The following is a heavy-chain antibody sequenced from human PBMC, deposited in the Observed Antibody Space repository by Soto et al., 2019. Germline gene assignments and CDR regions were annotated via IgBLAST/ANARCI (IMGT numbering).Heavy chain of an antibody. Sequence: LRLSCAASGFTFSSYAMSWVRQAPGKGLEWVSAISGSGGSTYYADSVKGRFTISRDNSKNTLYLQMNSLRAEDTAVYYCAKDQRIVLMVYALPYGMDVWGQGTTVTVSS. CDR1: GFTFSSYA. CDR3: AKDQRIVLMVYALPYGMDV. V-gene: IGHV3-23*01. CDR2: ISGSGGST. J-gene: IGHJ6*02. D-gene: IGHD2-8*01.